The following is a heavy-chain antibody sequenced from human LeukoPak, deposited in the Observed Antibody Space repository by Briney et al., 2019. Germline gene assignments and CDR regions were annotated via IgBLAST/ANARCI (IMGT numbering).Heavy chain of an antibody. J-gene: IGHJ3*02. Sequence: SETLSLTCAVSGYSISSDYYRGGLRPPPGEGEGWSGSIYHSGSTYYNPSLKSRVTITVDTSKNQFSLKLGAVTAADTAVYYCAGLVAATPIHAFDIWGQGTMVTVSS. CDR1: GYSISSDYY. CDR3: AGLVAATPIHAFDI. CDR2: IYHSGST. V-gene: IGHV4-38-2*01. D-gene: IGHD2-15*01.